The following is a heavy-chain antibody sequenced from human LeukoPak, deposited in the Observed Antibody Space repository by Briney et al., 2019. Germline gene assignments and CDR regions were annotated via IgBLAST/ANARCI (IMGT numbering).Heavy chain of an antibody. CDR2: ISPDGSAE. CDR1: GFTFSSYS. CDR3: ANQAYSQFDY. J-gene: IGHJ4*02. D-gene: IGHD4-11*01. V-gene: IGHV3-7*01. Sequence: AGGSLRLSCAASGFTFSSYSMNWVRQAPGKGLELVANISPDGSAEDYVDSVRGRFAISRDNAKRSLYLQMNSLSPEDTAVYYCANQAYSQFDYWGQGTLVSVSS.